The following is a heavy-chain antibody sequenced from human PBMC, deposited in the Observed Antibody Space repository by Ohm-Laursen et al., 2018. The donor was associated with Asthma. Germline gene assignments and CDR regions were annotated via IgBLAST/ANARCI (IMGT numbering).Heavy chain of an antibody. CDR3: AREPSMVTTNYFDY. V-gene: IGHV4-30-2*01. CDR1: GGSISSGGYS. J-gene: IGHJ4*02. D-gene: IGHD4-17*01. Sequence: TLSLTCAVSGGSISSGGYSWSWIRQPPGKGLEWIGYIYHSGSTYYNPSLKSRVTISVDRSKNQFSLKLSSVTAADTAVYYCAREPSMVTTNYFDYWGQGTLVTVSS. CDR2: IYHSGST.